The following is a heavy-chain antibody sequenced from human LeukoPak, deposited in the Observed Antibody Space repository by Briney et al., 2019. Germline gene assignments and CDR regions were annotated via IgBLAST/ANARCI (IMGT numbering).Heavy chain of an antibody. CDR1: GFTFSSYA. CDR2: ISGSGGST. V-gene: IGHV3-23*01. Sequence: SGGSLRLSCAASGFTFSSYAMSWVRQAPGKGLEWVSAISGSGGSTYYADSVKGRFTISRDNSKNTLYLQMNSLRAEDTAVYYCANLGLGVVIGDNWFDPWGQGTLVTVSS. J-gene: IGHJ5*02. CDR3: ANLGLGVVIGDNWFDP. D-gene: IGHD3-22*01.